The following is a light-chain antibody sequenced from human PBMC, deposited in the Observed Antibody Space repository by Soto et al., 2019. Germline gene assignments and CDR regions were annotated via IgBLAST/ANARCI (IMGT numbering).Light chain of an antibody. Sequence: QSVLTQPASVSGSPGQSITISCTGTSSDVGSNNLVSWYQQHPGKATKLMIYEVSRRPSGVSNRFSGSKSGNTASLTISGLQAEDEADYYCSSFARSSTPFGSGTKVTVL. CDR2: EVS. CDR1: SSDVGSNNL. J-gene: IGLJ1*01. CDR3: SSFARSSTP. V-gene: IGLV2-23*02.